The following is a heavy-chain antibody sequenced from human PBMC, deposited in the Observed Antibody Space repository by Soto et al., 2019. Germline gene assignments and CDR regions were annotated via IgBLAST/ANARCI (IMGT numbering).Heavy chain of an antibody. J-gene: IGHJ4*02. CDR2: ISYDGSNK. CDR1: GFTFSSYG. V-gene: IGHV3-30*18. Sequence: GGSLRLSCAASGFTFSSYGMHWVRQAPGKGLEWVAVISYDGSNKYYADSVKGRFTISRDNSKNTLYLQMNSLRAEDTAVYYCAKEDSSGPNEYYFDYWGQGTLVTVSS. D-gene: IGHD3-22*01. CDR3: AKEDSSGPNEYYFDY.